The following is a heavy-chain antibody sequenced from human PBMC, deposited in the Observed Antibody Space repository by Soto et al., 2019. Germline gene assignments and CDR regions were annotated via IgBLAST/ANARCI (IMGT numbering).Heavy chain of an antibody. CDR3: ATTLGVVPAVGRYNWFDP. D-gene: IGHD2-2*01. CDR2: IIPIFGTA. CDR1: GGTFSSYA. J-gene: IGHJ5*02. V-gene: IGHV1-69*13. Sequence: SVKVSCKASGGTFSSYAISWVRQAPGQGLEWMGGIIPIFGTANYAQKFQGRVTITADESTSTAYMELSSLRSEDTAVYYCATTLGVVPAVGRYNWFDPWGQGTLVTVS.